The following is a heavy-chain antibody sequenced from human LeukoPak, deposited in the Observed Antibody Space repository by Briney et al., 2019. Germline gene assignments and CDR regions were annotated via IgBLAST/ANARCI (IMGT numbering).Heavy chain of an antibody. V-gene: IGHV3-30*18. J-gene: IGHJ6*03. D-gene: IGHD5-12*01. CDR3: AKGGGYEAQYYYYYLDV. CDR1: GFTFSSYG. Sequence: GGSLRLSCAASGFTFSSYGMHWVRQAPGKELEWVAVISYDGSNKYYADSVKGRFTISRDNSKNTLYLQMKSLRAEDTAVYYCAKGGGYEAQYYYYYLDVWGKGTTVTISS. CDR2: ISYDGSNK.